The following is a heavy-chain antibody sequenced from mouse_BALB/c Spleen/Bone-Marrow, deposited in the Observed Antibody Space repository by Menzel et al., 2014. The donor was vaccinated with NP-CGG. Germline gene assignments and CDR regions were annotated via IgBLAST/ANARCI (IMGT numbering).Heavy chain of an antibody. V-gene: IGHV1S22*01. CDR3: TRLGAPYAMDY. Sequence: LQQSGSELARPGASVELSCKASGYTFTSYWMHWVKQRPGQGLEWIGNIYPGSGSTNYDEKFKSKATLTVDTSSSTAYMQLSSLTSEDSAVYYCTRLGAPYAMDYWGQGTSVTVSS. CDR1: GYTFTSYW. J-gene: IGHJ4*01. CDR2: IYPGSGST.